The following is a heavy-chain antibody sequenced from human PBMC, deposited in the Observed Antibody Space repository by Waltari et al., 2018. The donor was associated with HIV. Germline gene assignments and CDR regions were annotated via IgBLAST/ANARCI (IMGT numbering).Heavy chain of an antibody. Sequence: QVQLVESGGGVVQPGRSLRLSCAASGLTFSSYGMHWVSQAPGKGLEWVAVISYEGSNKDYADSVKGRFTISRDNSKNKLYLQMSSLRAEDTAVYYCAKDKDSTVTTIFYYYGMDVWGQGTTVTVSS. CDR2: ISYEGSNK. J-gene: IGHJ6*02. V-gene: IGHV3-30*18. D-gene: IGHD4-17*01. CDR1: GLTFSSYG. CDR3: AKDKDSTVTTIFYYYGMDV.